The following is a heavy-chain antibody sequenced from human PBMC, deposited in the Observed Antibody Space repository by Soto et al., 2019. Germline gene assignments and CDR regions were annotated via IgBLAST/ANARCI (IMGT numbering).Heavy chain of an antibody. CDR1: GGSISSSSYY. CDR3: ARTYTAMDNYYYYYGMDV. V-gene: IGHV4-39*07. CDR2: IYYSGST. J-gene: IGHJ6*02. D-gene: IGHD5-18*01. Sequence: SETLSLTCTVSGGSISSSSYYWGWIRQPPGKGLEWIGSIYYSGSTNYNPSLKSRVTISVDTSKNQFSLKLSSVTAADTAVYYCARTYTAMDNYYYYYGMDVWGQGTTVTVSS.